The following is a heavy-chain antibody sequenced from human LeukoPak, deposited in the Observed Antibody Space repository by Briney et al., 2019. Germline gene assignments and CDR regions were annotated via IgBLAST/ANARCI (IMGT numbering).Heavy chain of an antibody. J-gene: IGHJ1*01. D-gene: IGHD3-22*01. CDR3: ARYRNYYDSSGYYYVEYFQH. CDR1: GYTFTGYY. Sequence: ASVKVSCKASGYTFTGYYMHWVRQAPGQGLGWMGWINPNSGGTNYAQKFQGRVTMTRDTSISTAYVELSRLRSDDTAVYYCARYRNYYDSSGYYYVEYFQHWGQGTLVTVSS. CDR2: INPNSGGT. V-gene: IGHV1-2*02.